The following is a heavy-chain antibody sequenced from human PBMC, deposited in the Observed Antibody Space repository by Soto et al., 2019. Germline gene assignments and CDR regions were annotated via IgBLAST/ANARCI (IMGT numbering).Heavy chain of an antibody. CDR2: IVVGSGNT. Sequence: QMQLVQSGPEVKKPGTSVKVSCKASGFTFPSSAVQWVRQARGQRLEWIARIVVGSGNTNYAQKFQERLTISRDMSKNTAYMEPSSLRSEDTAVYYCAAVPYSYDTGGTYFDYWGQGTLVTVSS. CDR3: AAVPYSYDTGGTYFDY. V-gene: IGHV1-58*01. CDR1: GFTFPSSA. D-gene: IGHD3-22*01. J-gene: IGHJ4*02.